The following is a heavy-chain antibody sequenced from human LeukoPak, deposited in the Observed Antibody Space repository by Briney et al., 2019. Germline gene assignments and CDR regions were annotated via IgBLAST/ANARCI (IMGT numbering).Heavy chain of an antibody. CDR2: INPSGGST. J-gene: IGHJ3*02. Sequence: ASVKVSCKAPGYTFTSYYMHWVRQAPGQGLEWMGIINPSGGSTSYAQKFQGRVTMTRDMSTSTVYMELSSLRSEDTAVYYCAREGDYYDSSGYYGAFDIWGQGTMVTVSS. CDR3: AREGDYYDSSGYYGAFDI. D-gene: IGHD3-22*01. CDR1: GYTFTSYY. V-gene: IGHV1-46*01.